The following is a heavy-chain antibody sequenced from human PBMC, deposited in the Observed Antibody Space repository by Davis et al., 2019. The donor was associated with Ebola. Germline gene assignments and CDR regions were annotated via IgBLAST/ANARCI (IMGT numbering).Heavy chain of an antibody. D-gene: IGHD6-19*01. V-gene: IGHV4-39*02. CDR3: ARDLKAVARVLAFDI. CDR2: IHYSGST. Sequence: SETLSLTCTVSAAPISNTSYYRASFRQTPGKGPACVGNIHYSGSTYNNPSLKSRVTISVDTSKNQFSLKLSSVTAADTAVYYCARDLKAVARVLAFDIWGQGTMVTVSS. J-gene: IGHJ3*02. CDR1: AAPISNTSYY.